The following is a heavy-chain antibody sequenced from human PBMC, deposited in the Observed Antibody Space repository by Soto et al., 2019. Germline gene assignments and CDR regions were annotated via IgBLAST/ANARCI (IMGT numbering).Heavy chain of an antibody. CDR3: TKSADSAGWGVDF. J-gene: IGHJ4*02. CDR1: GFIFDSYA. CDR2: ISPGGDRI. V-gene: IGHV3-48*02. Sequence: QAGGSLRLSCVASGFIFDSYAMNWVRQAPGKGLEWVSYISPGGDRIYYAESLKGRITISRDNARNSLSLQMNILSDEDTAVYYCTKSADSAGWGVDFWGQGTLVTVSS. D-gene: IGHD6-19*01.